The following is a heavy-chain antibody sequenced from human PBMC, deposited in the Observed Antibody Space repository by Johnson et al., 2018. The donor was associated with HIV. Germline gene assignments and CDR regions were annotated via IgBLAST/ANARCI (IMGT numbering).Heavy chain of an antibody. Sequence: QVQLVESGGGVVRHGGSLRLSCAASGFTFDDYGMSWVRQAPGKGLQWVAVPWFDGRNKYYADSVKGRFTISRDNSKNTLYLQMNSLRPEDTAVYYCARSSGYYGTDAFDIWGQGTMVTVSS. CDR1: GFTFDDYG. CDR3: ARSSGYYGTDAFDI. J-gene: IGHJ3*02. CDR2: PWFDGRNK. V-gene: IGHV3-33*08. D-gene: IGHD3-22*01.